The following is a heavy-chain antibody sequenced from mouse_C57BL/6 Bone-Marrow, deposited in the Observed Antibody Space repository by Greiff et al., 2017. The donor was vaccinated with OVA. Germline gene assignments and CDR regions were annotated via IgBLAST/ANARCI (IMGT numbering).Heavy chain of an antibody. CDR1: GFTFSDYY. D-gene: IGHD2-5*01. CDR3: ARYSNLGDYYAMDY. J-gene: IGHJ4*01. V-gene: IGHV5-12*01. CDR2: LSNGGGST. Sequence: EVKLVESGGGLVQPGGSLKLSCAASGFTFSDYYMYWVRQTPEKRLEWVAYLSNGGGSTYYPDTVKGRFTISRDNAKNTLYLQMSRLKSEDTAMYYCARYSNLGDYYAMDYWGQGTSVTVSS.